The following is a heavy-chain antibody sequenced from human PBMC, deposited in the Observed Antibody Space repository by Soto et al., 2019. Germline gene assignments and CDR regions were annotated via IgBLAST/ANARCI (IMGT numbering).Heavy chain of an antibody. J-gene: IGHJ6*02. CDR1: GGSVSRGVFS. V-gene: IGHV4-30-2*01. Sequence: PSETLSLTCAVSGGSVSRGVFSCNWIRQPPGQGLEWIGYISHGGSPHYTPSLRSRVSISVDRSTNVISLNLTSMTPADTAVYFCARGHYYYAMDVWGQGTTVTVSS. CDR3: ARGHYYYAMDV. CDR2: ISHGGSP.